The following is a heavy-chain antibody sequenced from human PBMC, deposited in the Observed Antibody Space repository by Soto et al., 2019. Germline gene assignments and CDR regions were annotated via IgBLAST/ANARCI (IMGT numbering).Heavy chain of an antibody. CDR3: ARHRWGSVIYSGLLDF. CDR2: VYYSGST. CDR1: GGSISSSSYH. J-gene: IGHJ4*02. D-gene: IGHD3-10*01. Sequence: QMQLQESGPGLVKPSETLSLTCTVSGGSISSSSYHWGWVRQPPGKGLEWIGTVYYSGSTNYNPSLQSRVTILVDTSKNQFSLRLRSVTAADTAVYYCARHRWGSVIYSGLLDFGGQGTQVTVSS. V-gene: IGHV4-39*01.